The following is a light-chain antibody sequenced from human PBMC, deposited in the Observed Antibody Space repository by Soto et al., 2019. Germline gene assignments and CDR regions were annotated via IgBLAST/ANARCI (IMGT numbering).Light chain of an antibody. J-gene: IGLJ2*01. CDR2: GNS. CDR3: QSYDSSLSGSV. Sequence: QSVLTQPPSGSGAPGQGVTISCTGGTSNFGAGYDVNCYHQLPGTAPKHCIYGNSNRPSGVPDRFSGSKSGTSASLAIAGLQAEDEADYYCQSYDSSLSGSVFGGGTKLTVL. CDR1: TSNFGAGYD. V-gene: IGLV1-40*01.